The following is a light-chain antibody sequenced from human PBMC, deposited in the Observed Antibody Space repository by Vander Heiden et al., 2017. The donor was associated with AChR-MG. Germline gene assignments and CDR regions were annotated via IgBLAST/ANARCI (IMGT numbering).Light chain of an antibody. Sequence: VMTQSPATLSVSPGERAILSCRASQSVISNLGWYQQKPGQAPRLLIYGASTRATGVPARFSGSGSGTEFTLTISSLQSEDFAVYYCQQYNKWPLTFGGGTKVEIK. CDR3: QQYNKWPLT. CDR2: GAS. J-gene: IGKJ4*01. V-gene: IGKV3-15*01. CDR1: QSVISN.